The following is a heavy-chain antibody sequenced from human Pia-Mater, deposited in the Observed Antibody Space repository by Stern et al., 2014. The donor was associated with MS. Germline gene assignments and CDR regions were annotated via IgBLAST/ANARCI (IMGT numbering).Heavy chain of an antibody. V-gene: IGHV1-8*01. CDR3: VRGGLSYGYGLDA. CDR1: GDTFINYD. Sequence: QVQLVESGAQVRKPGASVKVACQASGDTFINYDIFWVRQATGQGLEWMGWMNTNNANTGHAQKFQGRVTMTRNTSISTAYMELSGLRSDDTAVYYCVRGGLSYGYGLDAWGQGTAVIVSS. J-gene: IGHJ6*02. D-gene: IGHD3-16*01. CDR2: MNTNNANT.